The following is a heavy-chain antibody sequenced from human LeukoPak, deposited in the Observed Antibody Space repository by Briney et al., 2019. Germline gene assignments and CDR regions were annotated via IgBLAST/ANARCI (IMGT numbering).Heavy chain of an antibody. D-gene: IGHD5-24*01. CDR3: ARDHGAADAFDI. J-gene: IGHJ3*02. V-gene: IGHV3-30*03. CDR2: ISYDGSNK. CDR1: GFTFSSYG. Sequence: GGSLRLSCAASGFTFSSYGMHWVRQAPGKGLEWVAVISYDGSNKYYADSVKGRFTISRDNSKNTLYLQMNSLRAEDTAVYYCARDHGAADAFDIWGQGTMVAVSS.